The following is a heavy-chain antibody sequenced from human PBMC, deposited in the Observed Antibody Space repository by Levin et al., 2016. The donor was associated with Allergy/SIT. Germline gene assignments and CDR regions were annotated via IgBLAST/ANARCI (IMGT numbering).Heavy chain of an antibody. J-gene: IGHJ3*02. CDR2: IYHSGST. CDR3: ARGRQQLPYDAFDI. Sequence: SETLSLTCTVSGGSISSYYWSWIRQSPGKGLEWIGNIYHSGSTNYNPSLKSRVTISVDTSKNQLSLKLSSVTAADTAVYYCARGRQQLPYDAFDIWGQGTMVTVSP. V-gene: IGHV4-59*01. D-gene: IGHD6-13*01. CDR1: GGSISSYY.